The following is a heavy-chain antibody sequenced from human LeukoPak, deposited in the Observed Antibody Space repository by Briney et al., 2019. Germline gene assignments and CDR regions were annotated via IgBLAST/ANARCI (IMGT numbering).Heavy chain of an antibody. CDR1: GCSISSYY. CDR3: ARGRGTYYFDY. J-gene: IGHJ4*02. V-gene: IGHV4-59*01. D-gene: IGHD3-10*01. CDR2: IYYSGST. Sequence: SETLSLTCSGSGCSISSYYWSWIRQPPGKGLEWIGYIYYSGSTNYNPSLKSRVTISVDTSKNQFSLKLSSVTAADTAVYYCARGRGTYYFDYWGQGTLVTVSS.